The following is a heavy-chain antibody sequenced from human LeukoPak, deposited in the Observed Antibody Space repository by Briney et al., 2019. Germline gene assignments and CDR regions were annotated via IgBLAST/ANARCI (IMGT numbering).Heavy chain of an antibody. D-gene: IGHD6-6*01. Sequence: PGGSLRLSCAASGFSLGSYSMNWVRQAPGKGLDWVSYVSSGSSTIYYADSVEGRFTISRENAKNSLYLQMNSLRAEDTAVYYCARGSSSGRGALDYWGQGTLVTVSS. J-gene: IGHJ4*02. CDR1: GFSLGSYS. CDR2: VSSGSSTI. CDR3: ARGSSSGRGALDY. V-gene: IGHV3-48*04.